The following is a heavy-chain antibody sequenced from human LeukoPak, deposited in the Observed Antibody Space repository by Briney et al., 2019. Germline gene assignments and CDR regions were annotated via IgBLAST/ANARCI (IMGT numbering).Heavy chain of an antibody. CDR3: AKGAGGFSYYNWFDP. V-gene: IGHV4-39*07. CDR2: IYYSGTT. J-gene: IGHJ5*02. CDR1: GGSISSSPYY. Sequence: SETLSLTCTVSGGSISSSPYYWGWTRQPPGKGLEWIGSIYYSGTTHYNPSLESRVTISVDTSKNQFSRKLASVTAADTAIYYCAKGAGGFSYYNWFDPWGQGSMVAVCS. D-gene: IGHD5-18*01.